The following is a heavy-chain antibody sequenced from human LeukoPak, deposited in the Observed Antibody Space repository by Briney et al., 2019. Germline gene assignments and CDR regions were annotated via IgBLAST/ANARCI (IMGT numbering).Heavy chain of an antibody. CDR1: GGSISSSNW. D-gene: IGHD4-17*01. CDR2: IYHSGST. Sequence: SETLSLTCTVSGGSISSSNWWSWVRQPPGKGLEWIGEIYHSGSTNYNPSLKSRVTISVDKSISTAYLQWSSLKASDTAMYYCATYGDYGSPFDYWGQGTLVTVSS. J-gene: IGHJ4*02. CDR3: ATYGDYGSPFDY. V-gene: IGHV4-4*02.